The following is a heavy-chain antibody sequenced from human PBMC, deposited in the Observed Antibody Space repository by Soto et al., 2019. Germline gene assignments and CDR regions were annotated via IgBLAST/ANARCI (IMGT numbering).Heavy chain of an antibody. V-gene: IGHV4-31*01. CDR3: ARATPDIVVVVAATPSEAFHI. D-gene: IGHD2-15*01. Sequence: QVQLQESGPGLVKPSQTLSLTCTVSGGSISSGGYYWSWIRQHPGKVLVWIGYIYSSGSTYYNLSLTSLVTKSVDTSKNQFSLKLSSVTAAATAMYYCARATPDIVVVVAATPSEAFHIWGQGTMVTVSS. J-gene: IGHJ3*02. CDR2: IYSSGST. CDR1: GGSISSGGYY.